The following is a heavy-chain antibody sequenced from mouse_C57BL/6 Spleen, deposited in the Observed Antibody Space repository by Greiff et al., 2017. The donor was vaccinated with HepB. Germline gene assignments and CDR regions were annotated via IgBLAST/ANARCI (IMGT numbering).Heavy chain of an antibody. Sequence: QVQLQQSGAELVRPGTSVKVSCKASGYAFTNYLIEWVKQRPGQGLEWIGVINPGSGGTNYNEKFKGKATLTADESSSTAYMQLSSLTSEDSAVYFCARSYYSNYAAMDYWGQGTSVTVSS. V-gene: IGHV1-54*01. D-gene: IGHD2-5*01. CDR2: INPGSGGT. J-gene: IGHJ4*01. CDR1: GYAFTNYL. CDR3: ARSYYSNYAAMDY.